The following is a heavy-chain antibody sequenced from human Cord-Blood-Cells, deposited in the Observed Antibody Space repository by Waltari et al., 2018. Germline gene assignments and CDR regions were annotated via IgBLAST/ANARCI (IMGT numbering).Heavy chain of an antibody. CDR3: ARMYSSSSDY. V-gene: IGHV3-30-3*01. J-gene: IGHJ4*02. Sequence: QVQLVESGGGVVQPGRSLRLSCAASGFTFSSYAMHWVRQAPGKGVEWVAVISYEGSNKYYADSVKGRFTISRDNSKNTLYLQMNSLRAEDTAVYYCARMYSSSSDYWGQGTLVTVSS. CDR1: GFTFSSYA. CDR2: ISYEGSNK. D-gene: IGHD6-6*01.